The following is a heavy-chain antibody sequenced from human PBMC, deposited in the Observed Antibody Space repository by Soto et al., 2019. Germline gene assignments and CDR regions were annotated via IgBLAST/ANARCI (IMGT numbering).Heavy chain of an antibody. CDR2: ISAYNGNT. D-gene: IGHD2-15*01. CDR3: ARVVGALGHWFDP. CDR1: GYTFTSYG. V-gene: IGHV1-18*01. J-gene: IGHJ5*02. Sequence: QVQLVQSGGEVKKPGASVKVSCKASGYTFTSYGISWVRQAPGQGLEWMGRISAYNGNTNYAPKLQGRVTMSRDTSTGTAYMELTRLRSDDTSVYYCARVVGALGHWFDPWGQGTLVTVSS.